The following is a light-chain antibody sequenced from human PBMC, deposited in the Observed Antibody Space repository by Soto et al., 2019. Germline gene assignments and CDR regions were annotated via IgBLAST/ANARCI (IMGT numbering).Light chain of an antibody. CDR1: QSVSSY. CDR2: DAS. CDR3: QQRSNWPRPIN. J-gene: IGKJ5*01. V-gene: IGKV3-11*01. Sequence: EIMLTQTPGTPSFSQGVRASLSCRAIQSVSSYLAWYQQKPGQAPRLLIYDASNRATGIPARFSGSGSGTDFTLTISSLEPEDFAVYYCQQRSNWPRPINFGQGTRLEIK.